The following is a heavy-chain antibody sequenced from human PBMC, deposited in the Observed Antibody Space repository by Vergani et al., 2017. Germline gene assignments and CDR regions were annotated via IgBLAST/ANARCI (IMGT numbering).Heavy chain of an antibody. J-gene: IGHJ4*02. CDR3: ARDIPRGANYFDF. Sequence: EVQLVESGGGFVRPGGSLRLSCAASGFTFSDYWMTWVRQAPGKGLEWVANIEDDGDEKNYVDSVRGRFTISRDNAGNSLYLQMNSLRAVGTAVYYCARDIPRGANYFDFWGQGALVIVSS. CDR1: GFTFSDYW. D-gene: IGHD2-2*02. CDR2: IEDDGDEK. V-gene: IGHV3-7*01.